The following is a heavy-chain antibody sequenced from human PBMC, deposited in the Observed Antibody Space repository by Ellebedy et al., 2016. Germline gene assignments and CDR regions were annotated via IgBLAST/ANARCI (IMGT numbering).Heavy chain of an antibody. V-gene: IGHV1-2*02. CDR3: ARASAPPPYYYYMDV. Sequence: ASVKVSXXASGYTFSDYYIHWVRQAPGQGLEWMGWINPHTGATNYAQNFKGRVIVTRDTSITTTYMELRRLKSDDTALYYCARASAPPPYYYYMDVWGKGTTVTVSS. J-gene: IGHJ6*03. CDR1: GYTFSDYY. CDR2: INPHTGAT.